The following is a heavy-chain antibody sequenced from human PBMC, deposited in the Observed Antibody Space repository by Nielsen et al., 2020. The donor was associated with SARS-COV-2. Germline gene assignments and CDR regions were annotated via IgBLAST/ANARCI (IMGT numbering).Heavy chain of an antibody. D-gene: IGHD5-24*01. CDR2: INHSGST. CDR3: ARVEMATINFYYYYGMDV. CDR1: GGSFSGYY. Sequence: SETLSLTCAVYGGSFSGYYWSWIRQPPGKGLEWIGEINHSGSTNYNPSLKSRVTISVDTSKNQFSLKLSSVTAADTAVYYCARVEMATINFYYYYGMDVWGQGTTVTVSS. V-gene: IGHV4-34*01. J-gene: IGHJ6*02.